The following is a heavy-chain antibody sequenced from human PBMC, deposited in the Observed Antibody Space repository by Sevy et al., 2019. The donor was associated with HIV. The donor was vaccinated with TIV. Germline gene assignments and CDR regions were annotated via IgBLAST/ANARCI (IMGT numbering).Heavy chain of an antibody. CDR2: IYYNGHI. D-gene: IGHD1-26*01. J-gene: IGHJ4*02. CDR1: GGSITSLY. Sequence: SETLSLTCTVSGGSITSLYWNWIRQPPGKGLEWIANIYYNGHINYNPTLTSRVTLSLDTSKNKFSLRLSSVTAADTAMYYCAGENAWGRGYSWGQGTLVTVSS. V-gene: IGHV4-59*08. CDR3: AGENAWGRGYS.